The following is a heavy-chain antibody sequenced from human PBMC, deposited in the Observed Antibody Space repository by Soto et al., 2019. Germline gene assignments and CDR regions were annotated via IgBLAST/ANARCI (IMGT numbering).Heavy chain of an antibody. CDR3: VRNIVATGYFDY. V-gene: IGHV1-3*01. Sequence: GASVKVSCKASGYTFTRYAIHWVRQAPGQRLEWMGWINAGNGNKKYSENFQDRVTITRDTSASTAYMELSSLRSEDTAVYYCVRNIVATGYFDYWGQGTQVTVSS. CDR2: INAGNGNK. J-gene: IGHJ4*02. CDR1: GYTFTRYA. D-gene: IGHD5-12*01.